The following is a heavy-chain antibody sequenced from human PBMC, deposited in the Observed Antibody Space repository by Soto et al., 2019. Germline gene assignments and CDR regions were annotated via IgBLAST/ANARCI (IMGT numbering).Heavy chain of an antibody. CDR3: ARDPGGAAFDY. J-gene: IGHJ4*02. Sequence: QVQLQESGPGLVKPSQTLSLSCTVSGGSISSGGYYWSWIRQHPGKGLEWIGYTYYSGSTYFNPSLRSRVTISVDTSKNQFSLKLSSVTAADTAVYYCARDPGGAAFDYWGQGTLVTVSS. V-gene: IGHV4-31*03. CDR2: TYYSGST. CDR1: GGSISSGGYY. D-gene: IGHD3-10*01.